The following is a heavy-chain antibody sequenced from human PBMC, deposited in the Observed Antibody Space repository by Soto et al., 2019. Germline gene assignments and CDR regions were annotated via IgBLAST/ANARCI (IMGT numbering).Heavy chain of an antibody. CDR1: GGSITSYY. V-gene: IGHV4-59*01. D-gene: IGHD2-2*01. CDR3: ARAGSTWRYFFEY. CDR2: VYYSGTN. J-gene: IGHJ4*02. Sequence: QVQLQESGPGLVKPSETLSLTCTVSGGSITSYYWSWIRQSPGKGLEWIGYVYYSGTNYYNPSLQSLVTITVDTSKKKVSLKVRSVPAADTAIYFCARAGSTWRYFFEYWGQGSLVTVSS.